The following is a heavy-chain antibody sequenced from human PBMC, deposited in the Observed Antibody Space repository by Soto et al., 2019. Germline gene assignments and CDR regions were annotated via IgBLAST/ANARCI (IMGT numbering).Heavy chain of an antibody. CDR2: IYSGGST. CDR3: AREGRDYYDSSGYYSIDY. D-gene: IGHD3-22*01. Sequence: EVQLVETGGGLIQPGGSLRLSCAASGFTVSSNYMSWVRQAPGKGLEWVSVIYSGGSTYYADSVKGRFTISRDNSKNPLYLQMNSLRAEDTAVYYCAREGRDYYDSSGYYSIDYWGQGTLVTVSS. J-gene: IGHJ4*02. CDR1: GFTVSSNY. V-gene: IGHV3-53*02.